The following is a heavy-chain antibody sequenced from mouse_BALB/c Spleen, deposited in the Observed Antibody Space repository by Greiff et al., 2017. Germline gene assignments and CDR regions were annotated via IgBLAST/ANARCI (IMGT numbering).Heavy chain of an antibody. Sequence: EVQLQQSGAELVKPGASVKLSCTASGFNIKDTYMHWVKQRPEQGLEWIGRIDPANGNTKYDPKFQGKATITADTSSNTAYLQLSSLTSEDTAVYDGARYYDGYYFYAMDYWGQGTSVTVSS. CDR2: IDPANGNT. CDR1: GFNIKDTY. V-gene: IGHV14-3*02. J-gene: IGHJ4*01. CDR3: ARYYDGYYFYAMDY. D-gene: IGHD2-3*01.